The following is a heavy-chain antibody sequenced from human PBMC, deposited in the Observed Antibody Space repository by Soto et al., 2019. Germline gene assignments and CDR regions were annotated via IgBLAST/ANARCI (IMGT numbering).Heavy chain of an antibody. CDR2: ISSSGSTI. Sequence: EVQLVESGGGLVQPGGSMRLSCAASGFTFSSYEMNWVRQAPGKGLEWVSYISSSGSTIYYADSVKGRFTISRDNAKNSLYLQMNSLRAEDTAVYYCARLAVADWFDPWGQGTLVTVSS. CDR1: GFTFSSYE. J-gene: IGHJ5*02. CDR3: ARLAVADWFDP. V-gene: IGHV3-48*03. D-gene: IGHD6-19*01.